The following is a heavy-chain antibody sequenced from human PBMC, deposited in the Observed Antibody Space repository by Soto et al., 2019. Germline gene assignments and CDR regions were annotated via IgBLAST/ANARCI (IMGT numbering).Heavy chain of an antibody. CDR3: AKDRTLGSIYYYYYMDV. Sequence: GGSLRLSCAASGFTFSSYAMSWVRQAPGKGLEWVSAISGSGGSTYYADSVKGRFTISRDNSKNTLYLQMNSLRAEDTAVYYCAKDRTLGSIYYYYYMDVWGKGTTVTVSS. D-gene: IGHD5-12*01. J-gene: IGHJ6*03. V-gene: IGHV3-23*01. CDR2: ISGSGGST. CDR1: GFTFSSYA.